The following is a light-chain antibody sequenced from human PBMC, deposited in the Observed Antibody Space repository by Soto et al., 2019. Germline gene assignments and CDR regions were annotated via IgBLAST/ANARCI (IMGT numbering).Light chain of an antibody. J-gene: IGKJ1*01. CDR1: QDISNY. CDR2: DAS. CDR3: QNYNSAPPKT. V-gene: IGKV1-27*01. Sequence: DIQMTQSPSSLSASVGDRVTITCQASQDISNYLNWYQQKPWKAPKLLIYDASNLETGVPSRFSGSGSGTDFTLTISSLQPEDVATYFCQNYNSAPPKTFGQGTKVDIK.